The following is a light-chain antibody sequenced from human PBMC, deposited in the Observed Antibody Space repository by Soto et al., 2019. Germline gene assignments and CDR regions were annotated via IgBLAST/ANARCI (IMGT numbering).Light chain of an antibody. CDR2: KAS. V-gene: IGKV1-5*03. CDR1: QSISSW. Sequence: DIQMTQSPSTLSASVGDRVTITCRASQSISSWLAWYQQKPGKAPKLLIYKASSLESGVPSRFSGSGSVTEFTLTISSLQPDDFATYYCQQYNSYSGRTFGQGTKVEIK. CDR3: QQYNSYSGRT. J-gene: IGKJ1*01.